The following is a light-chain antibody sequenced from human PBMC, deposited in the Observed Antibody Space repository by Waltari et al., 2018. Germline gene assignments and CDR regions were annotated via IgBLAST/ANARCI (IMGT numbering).Light chain of an antibody. CDR2: RAS. J-gene: IGKJ4*01. Sequence: EIVMTQSPATLSVPPGERATLSCRASESISISVAWYQQKPGQAARLPIFRASTRATGIPARFSGSGSGTEFTLTISSLQSEDFAVYYCQQYNDWPLTFGGGTKVEIK. V-gene: IGKV3-15*01. CDR3: QQYNDWPLT. CDR1: ESISIS.